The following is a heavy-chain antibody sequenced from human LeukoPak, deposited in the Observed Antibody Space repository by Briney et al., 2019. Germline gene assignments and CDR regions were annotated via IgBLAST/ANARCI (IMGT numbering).Heavy chain of an antibody. V-gene: IGHV3-33*01. J-gene: IGHJ6*02. CDR1: GFTFSSYG. CDR2: IWYDGSNK. Sequence: GRSLRLSCAASGFTFSSYGMHWVRQAPGKGLEWVAVIWYDGSNKYYADSVKGRFTISRDNSKNTLYLQMNSLRAEDTAVYYCARGNCGGDCYSVYGIDVWGQGTTVTVSS. CDR3: ARGNCGGDCYSVYGIDV. D-gene: IGHD2-21*02.